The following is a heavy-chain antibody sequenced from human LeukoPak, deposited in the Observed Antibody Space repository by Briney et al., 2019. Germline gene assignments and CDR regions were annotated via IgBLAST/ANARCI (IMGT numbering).Heavy chain of an antibody. CDR1: GFTVSSYG. J-gene: IGHJ5*02. V-gene: IGHV3-66*01. CDR3: VRDRAEGRAWVEFDP. CDR2: VYSDGVT. Sequence: GGSLRLSCAVSGFTVSSYGMIWVRQATGKGPEWVSLVYSDGVTRYAYSVQGRFTISRDNSKNTVYLQINNLRVEDTAVYHCVRDRAEGRAWVEFDPWGQGILVTVSS.